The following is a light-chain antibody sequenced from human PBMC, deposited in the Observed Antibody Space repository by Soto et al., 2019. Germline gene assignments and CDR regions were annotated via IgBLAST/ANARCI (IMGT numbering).Light chain of an antibody. CDR3: QTWGTGIRV. V-gene: IGLV4-69*01. CDR2: LSSDGRH. Sequence: QPVLTQSPSASASLGASVKLTCTLSSGHSSYDIAWHQQQPEKGPRYLMKLSSDGRHSKGDGIPDRFSGSSSGAERYLTISSLQSEDEADYYCQTWGTGIRVFGGGTKLPVL. CDR1: SGHSSYD. J-gene: IGLJ2*01.